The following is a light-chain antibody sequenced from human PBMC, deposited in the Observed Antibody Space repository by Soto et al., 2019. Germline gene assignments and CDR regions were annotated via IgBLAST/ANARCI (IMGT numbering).Light chain of an antibody. J-gene: IGLJ1*01. CDR2: EVS. CDR3: SSYAGSNNYV. Sequence: QSALTQPASVSGSPGQSITISCTGSSSDVGAYKYVSWFQQHPGKAPKLIIYEVSNRPSGVSDRFSGSKSGNTASLTISGLQAEDEADYHCSSYAGSNNYVFGTGTKLTVL. CDR1: SSDVGAYKY. V-gene: IGLV2-14*01.